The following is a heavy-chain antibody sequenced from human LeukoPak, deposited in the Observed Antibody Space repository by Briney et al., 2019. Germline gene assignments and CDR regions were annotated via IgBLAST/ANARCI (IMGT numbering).Heavy chain of an antibody. CDR1: GFTFSSYA. D-gene: IGHD3-22*01. V-gene: IGHV3-23*01. CDR3: AKDKGYYYGSSGYYES. Sequence: PGGSLRLSCAASGFTFSSYAMSWVRQAPGKGLEWVSGISGTGGSTYYADSVKGRFTISRDNSKNTPYLQMNSLRAEDTAVYYCAKDKGYYYGSSGYYESWGQGTLVTVSS. CDR2: ISGTGGST. J-gene: IGHJ5*02.